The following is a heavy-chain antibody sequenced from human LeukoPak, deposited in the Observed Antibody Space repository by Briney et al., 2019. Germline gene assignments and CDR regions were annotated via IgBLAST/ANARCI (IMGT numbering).Heavy chain of an antibody. Sequence: SETLSLTCTVSGDSVNNGNYYWSWLRQPPGKALEWIGYIYYTGKTYYNPSLEGRVTISVDTSKNQFSLKLSSVTAADTAVYYCARGLVDTAMGPPLDYWGQGTLVTVSS. J-gene: IGHJ4*02. CDR1: GDSVNNGNYY. D-gene: IGHD5-18*01. CDR3: ARGLVDTAMGPPLDY. V-gene: IGHV4-61*01. CDR2: IYYTGKT.